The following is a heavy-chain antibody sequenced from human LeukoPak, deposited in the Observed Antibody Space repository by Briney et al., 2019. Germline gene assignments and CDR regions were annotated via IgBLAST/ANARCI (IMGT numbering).Heavy chain of an antibody. D-gene: IGHD3-22*01. Sequence: GGSLRLSCAVSGITLSNYGMSWVRQAPGKGLEWVAGISGSAGGTNYADSVRGRFTISRGNAKNTLYLQMNSLRADDTAVYFCAKRGVVIRVILDKEAYYFDSWGQGALVSVSS. CDR3: AKRGVVIRVILDKEAYYFDS. CDR1: GITLSNYG. CDR2: ISGSAGGT. V-gene: IGHV3-23*01. J-gene: IGHJ4*02.